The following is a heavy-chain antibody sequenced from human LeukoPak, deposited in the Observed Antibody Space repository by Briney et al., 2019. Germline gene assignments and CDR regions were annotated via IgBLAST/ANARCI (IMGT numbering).Heavy chain of an antibody. CDR2: ITGSGGST. J-gene: IGHJ4*02. V-gene: IGHV3-23*01. D-gene: IGHD6-19*01. CDR3: AKGSAVADIYFDY. CDR1: GFTFSSYA. Sequence: GGSLRLTCAASGFTFSSYAMSWVRQAPGKGLEWVSAITGSGGSTYYADSVKGRFTISRDNSKNTLYLQMNSLRAEDTAVYYCAKGSAVADIYFDYWGQGTLVTVSS.